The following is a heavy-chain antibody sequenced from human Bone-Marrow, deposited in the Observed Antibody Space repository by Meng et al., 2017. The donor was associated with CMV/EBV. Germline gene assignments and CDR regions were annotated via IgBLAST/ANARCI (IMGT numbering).Heavy chain of an antibody. CDR1: GDTFSSYA. J-gene: IGHJ2*01. V-gene: IGHV1-69*05. CDR3: ARDLGGWSGYFDL. D-gene: IGHD6-19*01. CDR2: IIPIFGTA. Sequence: SVKVSCKASGDTFSSYAISWVRQAPGQGLEWMGGIIPIFGTANYAQKFQGRVTITTDESTRTAYMELSRLRSDDTAVYYCARDLGGWSGYFDLWGRGTLVTVSS.